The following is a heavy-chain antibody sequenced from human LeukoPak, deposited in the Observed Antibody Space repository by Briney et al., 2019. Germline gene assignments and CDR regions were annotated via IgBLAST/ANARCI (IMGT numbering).Heavy chain of an antibody. CDR1: GYSFTSYW. CDR3: ARQTYYDILTGYYIGDY. J-gene: IGHJ4*02. D-gene: IGHD3-9*01. V-gene: IGHV5-51*01. CDR2: IYPGDSDT. Sequence: GESLKISCKGSGYSFTSYWIGWVRQMPGKGLEWMGIIYPGDSDTRYSPSFQGQDTISADKSISTAYLQWSSPKASDTAMYYCARQTYYDILTGYYIGDYWGQGTLVTVSS.